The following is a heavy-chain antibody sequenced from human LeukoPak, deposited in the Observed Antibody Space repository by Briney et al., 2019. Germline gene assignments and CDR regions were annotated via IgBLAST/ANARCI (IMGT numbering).Heavy chain of an antibody. D-gene: IGHD1-1*01. CDR1: GGSISASRYQ. V-gene: IGHV4-39*07. J-gene: IGHJ4*02. CDR2: IFYRGST. CDR3: ARDRWNDVPFDY. Sequence: SETLSLTCNVSGGSISASRYQWGWIRQPPGKGLEWIGNIFYRGSTYYNPSLRSRVTISVDTSKNQFSLKLTSVTAADTAVYYCARDRWNDVPFDYWGQGTLVTVSS.